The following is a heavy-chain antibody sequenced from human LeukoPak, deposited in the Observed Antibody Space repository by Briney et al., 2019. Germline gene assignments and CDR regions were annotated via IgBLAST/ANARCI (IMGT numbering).Heavy chain of an antibody. CDR3: ARDLERLDY. CDR1: GYTFTGYY. J-gene: IGHJ4*02. CDR2: INPSGGST. Sequence: ASVKVSCKASGYTFTGYYMHWVRQAPGQGLEWMGIINPSGGSTSYAQKFQGRVTMTRDTSTSTVYMDLSSLISEDTAVYYCARDLERLDYWGQGTLVTVSS. V-gene: IGHV1-46*01. D-gene: IGHD6-25*01.